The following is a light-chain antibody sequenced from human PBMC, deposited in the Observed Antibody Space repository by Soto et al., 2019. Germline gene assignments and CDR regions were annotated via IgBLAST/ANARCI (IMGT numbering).Light chain of an antibody. Sequence: EIVLTQSPGTLSLSPGERATLSCRASQSVTSSFLAWYQQKPGQTPGLLIYDASSRATVIQDRFSGGGSGTDFNLTISRLEPEDCAVYYCLQYGRLPNTFGQGTKLEIE. J-gene: IGKJ2*01. CDR1: QSVTSSF. CDR2: DAS. CDR3: LQYGRLPNT. V-gene: IGKV3-20*01.